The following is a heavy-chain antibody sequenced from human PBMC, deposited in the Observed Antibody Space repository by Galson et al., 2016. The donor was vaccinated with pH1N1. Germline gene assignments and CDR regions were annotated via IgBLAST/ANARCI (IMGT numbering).Heavy chain of an antibody. CDR1: GYTFTDYD. V-gene: IGHV1-8*01. Sequence: SVKVSCKASGYTFTDYDINWVRQGTGQGLEWMGWMNPNSDNTGYAQKFQGRVTMTRNTSISTAYMELSSLRSEDTAVHYCARGGYCSGGSCYDVFDYWGQGTLVTVS. J-gene: IGHJ4*02. D-gene: IGHD2-15*01. CDR2: MNPNSDNT. CDR3: ARGGYCSGGSCYDVFDY.